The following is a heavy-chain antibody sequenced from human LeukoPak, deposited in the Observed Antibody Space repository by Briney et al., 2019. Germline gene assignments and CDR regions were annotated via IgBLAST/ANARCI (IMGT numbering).Heavy chain of an antibody. V-gene: IGHV1-24*01. D-gene: IGHD6-19*01. CDR2: SDPEDGEA. J-gene: IGHJ4*02. CDR3: AIDIAVANLWDY. CDR1: GYSLTEIS. Sequence: VASVKVSCKVSGYSLTEISIHWVRQAPGKGLERMGGSDPEDGEALDAEKFQGRITMTEDTSTETAYMELSSLRSEDTAVYYCAIDIAVANLWDYWGQGTLVTVSS.